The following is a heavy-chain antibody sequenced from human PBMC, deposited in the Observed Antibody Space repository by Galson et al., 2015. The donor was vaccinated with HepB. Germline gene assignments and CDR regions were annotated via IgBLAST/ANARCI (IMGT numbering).Heavy chain of an antibody. CDR2: ILPIRDIA. CDR3: SRGAVPAANAPFDY. D-gene: IGHD2-2*01. CDR1: GGTFSTYA. Sequence: SVKVSCKASGGTFSTYAVNWVRQAPGQGLEWMGRILPIRDIANYAQKFQGRVTITADKSTSIAYMELTNLRSEDTALYYCSRGAVPAANAPFDYWGQGTLVTVSS. J-gene: IGHJ4*02. V-gene: IGHV1-69*04.